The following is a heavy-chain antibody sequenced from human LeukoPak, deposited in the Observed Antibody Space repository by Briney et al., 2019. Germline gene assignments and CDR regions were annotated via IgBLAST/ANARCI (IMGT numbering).Heavy chain of an antibody. J-gene: IGHJ6*03. D-gene: IGHD5-18*01. V-gene: IGHV1-69*13. CDR2: IIPIFGTA. Sequence: ASVKVSCKASGYTFSRYAISWVRQAPGQGLEWMGGIIPIFGTANYAQKFQGRVTITADESTSTAYMELSSLRSEDTAVYYCAGDKQLWPVNYYYYYMDVWGKGTTVTVSS. CDR3: AGDKQLWPVNYYYYYMDV. CDR1: GYTFSRYA.